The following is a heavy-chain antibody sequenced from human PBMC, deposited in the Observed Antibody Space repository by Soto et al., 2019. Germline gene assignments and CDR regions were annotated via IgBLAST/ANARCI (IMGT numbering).Heavy chain of an antibody. Sequence: EVQLVESGGGLVKPGGSVRLSCAASGFTFNTYTMNWVRQAPGKGLEWVSSISSRSIYIYYADSVTGRFTISRDDARNSLYLQMNSLRAEDTAVYYCAREEVSRPNTYHGLDVWGQRTTVTVSS. CDR1: GFTFNTYT. CDR2: ISSRSIYI. V-gene: IGHV3-21*01. J-gene: IGHJ6*02. CDR3: AREEVSRPNTYHGLDV.